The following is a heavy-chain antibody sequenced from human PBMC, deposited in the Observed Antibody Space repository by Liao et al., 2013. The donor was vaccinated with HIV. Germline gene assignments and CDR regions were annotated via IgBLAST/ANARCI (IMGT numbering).Heavy chain of an antibody. J-gene: IGHJ4*02. CDR2: IYSSGTT. Sequence: QLQLQESGPGLVKPSQTLSLTCSVSGDSITSGNYYWSWIRQPAGKGLECIGRIYSSGTTNYNPSLKSRVTISLDTSKNQFSLRLTSVTAADTAVYYCATTTLKYHRNWYQDYWGRGNPRSPSPQ. CDR3: ATTTLKYHRNWYQDY. CDR1: GDSITSGNYY. D-gene: IGHD1-7*01. V-gene: IGHV4-61*02.